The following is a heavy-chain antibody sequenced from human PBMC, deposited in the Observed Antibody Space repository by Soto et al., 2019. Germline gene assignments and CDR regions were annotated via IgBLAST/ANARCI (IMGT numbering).Heavy chain of an antibody. CDR3: ARSCSYAGYFDY. CDR1: GFTFSSYG. J-gene: IGHJ4*02. D-gene: IGHD5-18*01. CDR2: IWYDGSNK. Sequence: PGGSLRLSCAASGFTFSSYGMHWVRQAPGKGLGWVAVIWYDGSNKYYADSVKGRFTISRDNSKNTLYLQMNSLRAEDTAVYYCARSCSYAGYFDYWGQGTLVTVSS. V-gene: IGHV3-33*01.